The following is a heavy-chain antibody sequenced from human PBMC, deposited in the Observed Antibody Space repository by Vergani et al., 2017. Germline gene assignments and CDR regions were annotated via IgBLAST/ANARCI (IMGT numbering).Heavy chain of an antibody. CDR2: IYPGDSDT. J-gene: IGHJ4*02. V-gene: IGHV5-51*01. CDR1: GYSFTSYW. CDR3: AMFFGYCTNGVCHLPHYYLYY. Sequence: EVQLVQSGAEVKKPGESLKISCKGSGYSFTSYWIGWVRQMPGKGLEWRGIIYPGDSDTRYSPSFQGQVTISADKSISTADLQWSSLKASDTAMYYCAMFFGYCTNGVCHLPHYYLYYWGQGTLVTVSS. D-gene: IGHD2-8*01.